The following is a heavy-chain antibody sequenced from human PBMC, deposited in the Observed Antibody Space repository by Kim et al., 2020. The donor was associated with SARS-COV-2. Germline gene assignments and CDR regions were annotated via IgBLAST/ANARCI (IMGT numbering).Heavy chain of an antibody. Sequence: ASVKVSCKASGYTFTSYGISWVRQAPGQGLEWMGWISAYNGNTNYAQKLHGRVTMTTDTSTSTAYMELRSLRSDDTAVYYCARYCSSTSCYFSWFDPWGQGTLVTVSS. CDR2: ISAYNGNT. J-gene: IGHJ5*02. D-gene: IGHD2-2*01. V-gene: IGHV1-18*01. CDR1: GYTFTSYG. CDR3: ARYCSSTSCYFSWFDP.